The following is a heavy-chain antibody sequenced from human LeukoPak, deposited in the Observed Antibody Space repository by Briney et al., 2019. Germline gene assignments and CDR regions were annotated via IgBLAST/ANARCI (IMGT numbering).Heavy chain of an antibody. CDR3: VRRSSAWNSFDY. CDR1: GYSFTNHW. V-gene: IGHV5-51*01. J-gene: IGHJ4*02. CDR2: IYAGDSDT. D-gene: IGHD6-19*01. Sequence: HGESLKISCKGFGYSFTNHWIGWVRQMPGKGLEWMGIIYAGDSDTRYSPSFQGQVTVSADKSITTAYLQWSSLKASDTAIYYCVRRSSAWNSFDYWGQGTLVTVSS.